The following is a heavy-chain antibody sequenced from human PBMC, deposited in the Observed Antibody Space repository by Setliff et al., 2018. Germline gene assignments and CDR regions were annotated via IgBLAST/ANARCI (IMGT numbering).Heavy chain of an antibody. CDR1: GYTFTSHY. V-gene: IGHV1-46*01. CDR3: ARDVFPYHYEGAFDI. D-gene: IGHD3-22*01. J-gene: IGHJ3*02. CDR2: INPSSGRT. Sequence: ASVKVSCKASGYTFTSHYVHWVRQAPGLGLEWVGTINPSSGRTSYAQKFQGRVTMTRDTSTSTVYMDMGSLRSEDTAVYYCARDVFPYHYEGAFDIWGQGTMVTVSS.